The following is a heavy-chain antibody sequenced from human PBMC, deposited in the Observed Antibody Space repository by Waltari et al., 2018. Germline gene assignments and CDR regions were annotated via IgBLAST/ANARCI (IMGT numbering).Heavy chain of an antibody. D-gene: IGHD1-26*01. CDR1: GGSISSGGYY. CDR3: ARAQWELLTFDY. Sequence: QVQLQESGPGLVKPSQTLSLTCTVSGGSISSGGYYWRWIRQHPGKGLEWIGYIYYSGSTYYNPSLKSRVTISVDTSKNQFSLKLSSVTAADTAVYYCARAQWELLTFDYWGQGTLVTVSS. J-gene: IGHJ4*02. CDR2: IYYSGST. V-gene: IGHV4-31*03.